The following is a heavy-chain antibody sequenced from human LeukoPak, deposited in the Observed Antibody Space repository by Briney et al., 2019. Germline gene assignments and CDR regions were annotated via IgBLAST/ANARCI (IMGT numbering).Heavy chain of an antibody. Sequence: GGSLKISCKGSGYRFTSYLIGWVRPVPGKGLEGRGILYSGYSDTIFSPSFQGQVTISANKSISTAYLQWSSLKASDTAMYYCATHSGSYALDYWGQGTLVTVSS. D-gene: IGHD1-26*01. CDR2: LYSGYSDT. V-gene: IGHV5-51*01. CDR3: ATHSGSYALDY. J-gene: IGHJ4*02. CDR1: GYRFTSYL.